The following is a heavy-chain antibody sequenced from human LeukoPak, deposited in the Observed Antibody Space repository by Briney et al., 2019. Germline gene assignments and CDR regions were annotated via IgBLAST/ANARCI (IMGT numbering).Heavy chain of an antibody. CDR2: IGPSGST. Sequence: TSETLSLTCTVSGASINNYFWSWIRQSPGKGLEWIGNIGPSGSTNYNPSLDNRVTVSVDTSKNHFSLRVESVTAADTAVYFCARHGRERASRNQGDAFDIWGPGTVVTVSS. CDR1: GASINNYF. CDR3: ARHGRERASRNQGDAFDI. J-gene: IGHJ3*02. V-gene: IGHV4-4*09. D-gene: IGHD3-16*01.